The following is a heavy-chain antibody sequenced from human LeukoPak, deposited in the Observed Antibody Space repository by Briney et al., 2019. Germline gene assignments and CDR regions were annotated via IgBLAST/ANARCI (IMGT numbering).Heavy chain of an antibody. CDR2: ISQYGTT. CDR3: ARTSTTLT. Sequence: SETLSLTCDVFGYSITSGYYWGWIRQPPGKGLEWIGSISQYGTTSYDPSLKSRVIMSVDTSKNQFSLKLTSVTAADTAVYYCARTSTTLTWGQGILVTVSS. CDR1: GYSITSGYY. D-gene: IGHD4-11*01. V-gene: IGHV4-38-2*01. J-gene: IGHJ4*02.